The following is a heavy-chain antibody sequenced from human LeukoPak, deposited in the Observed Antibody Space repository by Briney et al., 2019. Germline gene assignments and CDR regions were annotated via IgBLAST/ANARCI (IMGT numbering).Heavy chain of an antibody. D-gene: IGHD2-15*01. CDR2: IYNSGST. Sequence: KPSETLSLTCTVSGGSISSFYWGWIRQPPGKGQEWIGYIYNSGSTDYNPSLKSRVTISVDTSKNQFSLKLSSVTAADTAVYYCARDVGGGPFFDYWGQGTLVTVSS. CDR1: GGSISSFY. J-gene: IGHJ4*02. V-gene: IGHV4-59*01. CDR3: ARDVGGGPFFDY.